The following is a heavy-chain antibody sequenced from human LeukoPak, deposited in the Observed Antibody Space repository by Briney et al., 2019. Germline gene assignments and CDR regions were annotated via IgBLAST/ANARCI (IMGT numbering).Heavy chain of an antibody. CDR1: GYSFTSYW. CDR2: IYPGDSGT. J-gene: IGHJ1*01. V-gene: IGHV5-51*01. CDR3: ARRAVAAAGENAEYFQH. Sequence: GESLKISCKGSGYSFTSYWIAWVRQMSGKGLEWMGIIYPGDSGTRYSPSFQGQVTISPDKSITTAYLQWSSLKATDTAIYYCARRAVAAAGENAEYFQHWGQGTLVTVSS. D-gene: IGHD6-13*01.